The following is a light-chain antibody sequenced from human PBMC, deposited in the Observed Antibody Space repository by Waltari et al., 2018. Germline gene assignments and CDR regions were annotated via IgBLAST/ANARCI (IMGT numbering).Light chain of an antibody. J-gene: IGKJ1*01. CDR2: GAS. CDR3: QQYSNWPRT. Sequence: EILLTHSPATLSLSPGERATLSCRASQSVSSSLAWYQQKPGQAPRLLIYGASSRATGIPDRFSGSGSGTDFTLTISSLEPEDFAVYYCQQYSNWPRTFGQGTKVEIK. V-gene: IGKV3-15*01. CDR1: QSVSSS.